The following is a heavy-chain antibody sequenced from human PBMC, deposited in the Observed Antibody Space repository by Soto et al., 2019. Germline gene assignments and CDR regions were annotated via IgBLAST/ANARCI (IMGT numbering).Heavy chain of an antibody. CDR1: GYTFSDYG. V-gene: IGHV1-3*01. CDR2: ILCLNDRK. Sequence: QVHLVQSGAEVKTPGASVTISCKASGYTFSDYGIHWIRQAPGQRPEWLGWILCLNDRKEYSQKFQGRISLTRDTSASQAYMGLSRLRSEDTAVYYCARGRRTCTEKTCYTDFDFWGQGSLVSVSS. CDR3: ARGRRTCTEKTCYTDFDF. J-gene: IGHJ4*02. D-gene: IGHD2-2*02.